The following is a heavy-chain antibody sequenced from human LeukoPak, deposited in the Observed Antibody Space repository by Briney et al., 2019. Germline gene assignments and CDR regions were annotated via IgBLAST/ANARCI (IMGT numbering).Heavy chain of an antibody. J-gene: IGHJ4*02. CDR1: GYSFTAYG. D-gene: IGHD2-2*01. CDR3: ARDTNYFTSSFDY. V-gene: IGHV1-18*01. Sequence: ASVKVSCKASGYSFTAYGIGWVRQAPGQGLEWMGWISTYNGNTNYAQKVQGRVTITTDTSTSTAYMELRRLRSDDTAVYYCARDTNYFTSSFDYWGQGTLVTVSS. CDR2: ISTYNGNT.